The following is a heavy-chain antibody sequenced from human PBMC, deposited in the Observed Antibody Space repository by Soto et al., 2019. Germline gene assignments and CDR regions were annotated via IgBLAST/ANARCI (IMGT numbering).Heavy chain of an antibody. CDR2: IKSASAGGTT. J-gene: IGHJ4*02. CDR1: GVTFSNAW. Sequence: GGSLRLSCAASGVTFSNAWMNWVRQAPGKGLEWVGRIKSASAGGTTDYAASVKGRFIISRDNSKNTLYLQMNSLKTDDTAMYFCTTDRNLLSSFDYWGQGTLVTVSS. V-gene: IGHV3-15*07. CDR3: TTDRNLLSSFDY.